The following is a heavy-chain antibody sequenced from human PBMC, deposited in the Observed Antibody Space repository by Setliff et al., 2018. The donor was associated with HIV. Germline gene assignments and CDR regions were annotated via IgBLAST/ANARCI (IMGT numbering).Heavy chain of an antibody. J-gene: IGHJ4*02. V-gene: IGHV1-18*01. CDR3: ARAIQLETFDC. CDR1: GYTFTTSG. CDR2: IGTYNGDT. Sequence: GASVKVSCKASGYTFTTSGVSWFRQAPGQGLEWMGWIGTYNGDTKFAQRFQGRVTMATDTSASTAYMELRSLRSDDTAVYFCARAIQLETFDCWGQGTQVTVSS. D-gene: IGHD1-1*01.